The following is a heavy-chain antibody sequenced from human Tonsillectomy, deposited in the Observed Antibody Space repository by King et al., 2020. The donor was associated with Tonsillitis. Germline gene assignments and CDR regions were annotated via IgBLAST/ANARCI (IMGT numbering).Heavy chain of an antibody. Sequence: VQLQQWGAGLLKPSETVSLNCTVYGGSFSGYYWSWIRQPPGKGLEWIGESSHFGTTNYNPSLKSRVTISLDTSKKQVSLKLSSVTTADTAVYYCARLGYNSGWAGGYSDYWGQGTLVTVSS. CDR1: GGSFSGYY. J-gene: IGHJ4*02. CDR3: ARLGYNSGWAGGYSDY. D-gene: IGHD6-19*01. CDR2: SSHFGTT. V-gene: IGHV4-34*01.